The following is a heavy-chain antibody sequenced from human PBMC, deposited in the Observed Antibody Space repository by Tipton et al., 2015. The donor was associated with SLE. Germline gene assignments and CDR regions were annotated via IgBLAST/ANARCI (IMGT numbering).Heavy chain of an antibody. J-gene: IGHJ3*02. V-gene: IGHV1-18*01. CDR1: GYNFRNYG. CDR2: LSVYNGNK. Sequence: QLVQSGAEVKKPGTSVKDSCKASGYNFRNYGISWVRQAPGQGLEWMRWLSVYNGNKNYARKFLSRVTLTTDTSTSTAYMELSSLRSEVTAVYYFAKRGSGCSCSYAFDSWGQGTMVSVSS. CDR3: AKRGSGCSCSYAFDS. D-gene: IGHD2-15*01.